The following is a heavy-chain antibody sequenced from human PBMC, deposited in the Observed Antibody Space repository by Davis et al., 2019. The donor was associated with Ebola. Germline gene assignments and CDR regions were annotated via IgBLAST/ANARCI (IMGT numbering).Heavy chain of an antibody. V-gene: IGHV1-46*01. CDR2: INPSGGST. Sequence: AASVKVSCKASGYTFTSYYMHWVRQAPGQGLEWMGIINPSGGSTSYAQKFQDRVTISRDASASTAYMELSSLRSEDTAVYYCAGDPMVYNIPSFFNYWGQGTLVSVSS. CDR3: AGDPMVYNIPSFFNY. J-gene: IGHJ4*02. CDR1: GYTFTSYY. D-gene: IGHD2-8*01.